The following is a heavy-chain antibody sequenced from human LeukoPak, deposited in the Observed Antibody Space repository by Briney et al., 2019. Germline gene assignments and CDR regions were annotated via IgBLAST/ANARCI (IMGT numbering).Heavy chain of an antibody. Sequence: GGSLRLSCAASGFTFTIYWMHWVRQAPGKGLEWVANIKQDGSEKYYVDSVKGRFTISRDNAKNSLYLQMNSLRAEDTAVYYCARGDYGDYYYYYGMDVWGQGTTVTVSS. CDR2: IKQDGSEK. J-gene: IGHJ6*02. CDR1: GFTFTIYW. V-gene: IGHV3-7*03. CDR3: ARGDYGDYYYYYGMDV. D-gene: IGHD4-17*01.